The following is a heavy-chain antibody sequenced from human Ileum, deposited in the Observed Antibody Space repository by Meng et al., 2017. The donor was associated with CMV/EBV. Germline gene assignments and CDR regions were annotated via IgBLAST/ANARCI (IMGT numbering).Heavy chain of an antibody. J-gene: IGHJ4*02. CDR1: GGSIRNYY. D-gene: IGHD3-22*01. CDR3: ARLNYYDSREFDY. Sequence: QVQLRESGPGLVKPSETLSLTCTVSGGSIRNYYWSWIRQSAGKGLEWIGRIYTGGSPNYNPSLYSRVTMSLDTSKNQFSLKLNSVTAADTAVYYCARLNYYDSREFDYWGQGTLVTVSS. CDR2: IYTGGSP. V-gene: IGHV4-4*07.